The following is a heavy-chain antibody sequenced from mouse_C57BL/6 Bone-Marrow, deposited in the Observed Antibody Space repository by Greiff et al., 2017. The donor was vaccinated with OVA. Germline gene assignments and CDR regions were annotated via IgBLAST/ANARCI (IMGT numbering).Heavy chain of an antibody. CDR2: INPNNGGT. V-gene: IGHV1-26*01. CDR3: ASRTGTGFDY. CDR1: GYTFTDYY. D-gene: IGHD3-3*01. J-gene: IGHJ2*01. Sequence: EVQLQQSGPELVKPGASVKISCKASGYTFTDYYMNWVKQSHGKSLEWIGDINPNNGGTSYNQKFKGKATLTVDKSSSTAYMELRSLTSEDSAVYYCASRTGTGFDYWGQGTTLTVSS.